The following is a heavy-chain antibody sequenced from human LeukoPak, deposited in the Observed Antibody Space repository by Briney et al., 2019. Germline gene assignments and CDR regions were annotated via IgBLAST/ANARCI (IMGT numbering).Heavy chain of an antibody. CDR3: AKAGSAASRTFDP. J-gene: IGHJ5*02. D-gene: IGHD2-8*02. CDR2: ISGLGDKI. V-gene: IGHV3-23*01. Sequence: GGSLRLSCAASGFTFSSYAMRWVRQAPGKGLEWVSGISGLGDKIDYADSVKGRFTISRDNSANTVSLQMNSLTGEDMAVYYCAKAGSAASRTFDPWGQGTLVTVSS. CDR1: GFTFSSYA.